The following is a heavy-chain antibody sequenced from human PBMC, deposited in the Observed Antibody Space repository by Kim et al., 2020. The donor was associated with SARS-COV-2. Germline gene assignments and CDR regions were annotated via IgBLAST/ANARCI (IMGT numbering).Heavy chain of an antibody. V-gene: IGHV3-23*01. CDR2: ITFSSSNT. Sequence: GGSLRLSCAASGFTFSSFVMSWVRQAPGKGLEWVSTITFSSSNTYYADSVKGRFTVSRDDSKNTLDLQMNSLRAEDTAVYYCAKKKDITPGSEKYYDYWGQGTLVTVSS. CDR1: GFTFSSFV. J-gene: IGHJ4*02. D-gene: IGHD3-10*01. CDR3: AKKKDITPGSEKYYDY.